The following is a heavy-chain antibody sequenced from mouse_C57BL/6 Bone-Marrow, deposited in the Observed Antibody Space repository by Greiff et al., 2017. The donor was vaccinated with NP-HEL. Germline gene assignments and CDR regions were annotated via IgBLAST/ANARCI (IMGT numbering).Heavy chain of an antibody. CDR2: ISYDGSN. D-gene: IGHD3-2*02. Sequence: DVKLQESGPGLVKPSQSLSLTCSVTGYSITSGYYWNWIRQFPGNKLEWMGYISYDGSNNYNPSLKNRISITRDTSKNQFFLKLNSVTTEDTATYYCARSLQLRLFAYWGQGTLVTVSA. J-gene: IGHJ3*01. CDR1: GYSITSGYY. CDR3: ARSLQLRLFAY. V-gene: IGHV3-6*01.